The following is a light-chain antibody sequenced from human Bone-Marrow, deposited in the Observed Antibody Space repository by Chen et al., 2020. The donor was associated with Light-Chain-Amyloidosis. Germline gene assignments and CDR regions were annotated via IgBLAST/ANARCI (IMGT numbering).Light chain of an antibody. CDR2: EVT. V-gene: IGLV2-14*01. J-gene: IGLJ1*01. CDR1: SRDVGGDNH. Sequence: QSALTQPASVSGSPGQSITISCTGTSRDVGGDNHVSWYQQHPDKAPKLMIYEVTNRPSWVPALSSGSKSDDTASLTISGLQTEAEADYCCSSYTITNTLVFGSGTRVTVL. CDR3: SSYTITNTLV.